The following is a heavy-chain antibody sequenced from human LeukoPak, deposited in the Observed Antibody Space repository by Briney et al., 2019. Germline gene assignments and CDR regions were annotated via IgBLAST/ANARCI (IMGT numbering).Heavy chain of an antibody. D-gene: IGHD3-22*01. J-gene: IGHJ4*02. V-gene: IGHV4-38-2*01. Sequence: PSETLSLTCAVSGYSISSGYYWGWIRQPPGKGLEWIGSIYHSGSTYYNPSLKSRVTISVDTSKNQFSLKLSSVTAADTAVYYCARHPHLTYYYDSSGYYWGQGTLVTVSS. CDR2: IYHSGST. CDR1: GYSISSGYY. CDR3: ARHPHLTYYYDSSGYY.